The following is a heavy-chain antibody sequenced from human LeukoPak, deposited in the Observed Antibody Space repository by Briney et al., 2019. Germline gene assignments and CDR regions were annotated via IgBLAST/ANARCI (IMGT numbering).Heavy chain of an antibody. D-gene: IGHD3-22*01. CDR2: SAGSGGST. J-gene: IGHJ4*02. Sequence: PGRSLRLSCAASGFTFPRHAMSWVRQAPGKGLEWVASSAGSGGSTHYADSVKGRFTISRDNSQITVFLHMNSLRADDTAVYYCAQEHFDTSGYYSRFDNWGQGILVTVSS. CDR3: AQEHFDTSGYYSRFDN. CDR1: GFTFPRHA. V-gene: IGHV3-23*01.